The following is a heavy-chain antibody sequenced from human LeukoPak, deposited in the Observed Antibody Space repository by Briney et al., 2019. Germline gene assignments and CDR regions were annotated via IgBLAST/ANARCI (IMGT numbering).Heavy chain of an antibody. Sequence: SETLSLTCLVYAGSFSGYYWRWIRQLPGDGLEWIGEINHCGSHNYHPSPKTQVTIPVDTSKNQLSLELTSVTATDTPVYYCARGLGYSSRWDPYCYYYIDVWGKGTTVTVSS. CDR3: ARGLGYSSRWDPYCYYYIDV. J-gene: IGHJ6*03. CDR2: INHCGSH. CDR1: AGSFSGYY. D-gene: IGHD6-19*01. V-gene: IGHV4-34*01.